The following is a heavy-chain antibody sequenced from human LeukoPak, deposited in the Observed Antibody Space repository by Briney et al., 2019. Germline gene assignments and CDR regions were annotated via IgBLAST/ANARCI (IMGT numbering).Heavy chain of an antibody. J-gene: IGHJ4*02. Sequence: GGSLRLSCAASGFTFSSYAMSWVRQAPGKGLEWVSAITESGGSTYYADSVKGRFTIFRDNSKNTLYLQMNSLRAEDTAVYYCAKASGGSGSYFDYWGQGTLVTVSS. V-gene: IGHV3-23*01. CDR1: GFTFSSYA. CDR3: AKASGGSGSYFDY. CDR2: ITESGGST. D-gene: IGHD1-26*01.